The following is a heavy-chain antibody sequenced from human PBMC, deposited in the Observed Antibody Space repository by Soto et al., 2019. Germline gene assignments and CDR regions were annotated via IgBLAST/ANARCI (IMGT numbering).Heavy chain of an antibody. J-gene: IGHJ4*02. Sequence: EVQLVESGGGLVQPGGSLRLCSAASRFTFSSYWMSWVRQAPGKGLEWVANIKGDGSEKYYVDSVKGRFTISRDNAKNSLYLQMNSLRAEDTAVYYCARATGADKEDYWGQGTLVTVSS. CDR1: RFTFSSYW. CDR2: IKGDGSEK. D-gene: IGHD3-10*01. CDR3: ARATGADKEDY. V-gene: IGHV3-7*04.